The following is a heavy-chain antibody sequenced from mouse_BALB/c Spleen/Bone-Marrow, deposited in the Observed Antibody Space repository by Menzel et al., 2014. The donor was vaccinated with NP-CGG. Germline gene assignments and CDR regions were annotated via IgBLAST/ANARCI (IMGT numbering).Heavy chain of an antibody. D-gene: IGHD1-1*01. Sequence: DVQLQESAPDLVKPSQSLSLPCTVTGYSITSGYSWHWLRQFPGKKLEWMGYIHYSGSTYYNPSLKRRISITRDTSKNQFFLQLNSVPTEDTATYCCARRGSSSYWYFDVWGAGTTVTVSS. CDR2: IHYSGST. CDR1: GYSITSGYS. V-gene: IGHV3-1*02. CDR3: ARRGSSSYWYFDV. J-gene: IGHJ1*01.